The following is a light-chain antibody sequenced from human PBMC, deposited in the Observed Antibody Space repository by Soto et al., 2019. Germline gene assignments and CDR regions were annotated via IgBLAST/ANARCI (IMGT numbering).Light chain of an antibody. CDR3: QAYDYSLTASV. CDR2: GNR. J-gene: IGLJ3*02. Sequence: QPVLTQPPSVSGAPGRRVTISCTGNSSNLGAGYDVHWYQQLPGAAPKLVIFGNRNRPSGIPERFSGSKSGTSASLAITGLQAEDEADYYCQAYDYSLTASVFGGGTKLTVL. CDR1: SSNLGAGYD. V-gene: IGLV1-40*01.